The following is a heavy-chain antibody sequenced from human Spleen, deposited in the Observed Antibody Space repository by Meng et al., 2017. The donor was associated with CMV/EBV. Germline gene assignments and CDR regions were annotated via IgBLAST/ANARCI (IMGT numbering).Heavy chain of an antibody. CDR2: ISDDGSNT. CDR3: ASPTSLDIVVVPAALHYYYAMDV. J-gene: IGHJ6*02. D-gene: IGHD2-2*01. Sequence: GESLKISCAASGFAFNKYGMHWVRQAPGKGLEWVAMISDDGSNTDYGDSVKGRFTISRDNAKKSLYLQMNSLRADDTAVYYCASPTSLDIVVVPAALHYYYAMDVWGQGTTVTVSS. V-gene: IGHV3-30*03. CDR1: GFAFNKYG.